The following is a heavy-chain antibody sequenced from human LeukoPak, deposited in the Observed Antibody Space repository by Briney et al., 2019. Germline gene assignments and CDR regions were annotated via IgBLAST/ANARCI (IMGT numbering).Heavy chain of an antibody. CDR2: TFQGGGEI. CDR3: ATYRQVMLPFES. D-gene: IGHD5-18*01. CDR1: GFTFSDSA. J-gene: IGHJ4*02. V-gene: IGHV3-23*01. Sequence: GGSLRLSCAASGFTFSDSAMIWVRQPPGKGLEWVSSTFQGGGEIHYADSVRGRFTISRDNSRSTLFLQMNSLRGEDTAIYCCATYRQVMLPFESWGQGTLVTVSS.